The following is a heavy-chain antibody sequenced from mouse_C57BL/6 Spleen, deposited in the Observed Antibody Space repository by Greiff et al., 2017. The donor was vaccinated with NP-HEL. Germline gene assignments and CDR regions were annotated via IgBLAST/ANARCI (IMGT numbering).Heavy chain of an antibody. CDR2: INPGSGGT. CDR1: GYAFTNYL. Sequence: VQLQQSGAELVRPGTSVKVSCKASGYAFTNYLIEWVKQRPGQGLEWIGVINPGSGGTNYNEKFKGKATLTADKSSSTAYMQLSSLTSEDSAVYFCASRTWLAYWGQGTLVTVSA. J-gene: IGHJ3*01. CDR3: ASRTWLAY. V-gene: IGHV1-54*01.